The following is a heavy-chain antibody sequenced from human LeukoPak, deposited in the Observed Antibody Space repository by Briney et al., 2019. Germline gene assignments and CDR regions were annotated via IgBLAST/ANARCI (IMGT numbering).Heavy chain of an antibody. V-gene: IGHV4-59*01. CDR1: GGSISSYY. CDR2: IYYSGST. J-gene: IGHJ4*02. D-gene: IGHD3-22*01. CDR3: ARMDYYDSSGSDY. Sequence: SETLSLTCTASGGSISSYYWSWFRQPPGKGLEWIGYIYYSGSTNYNPSLKSQVTISVDTSKTQFSLKLSSVTAADTAVYYCARMDYYDSSGSDYWGQGTLVTVSS.